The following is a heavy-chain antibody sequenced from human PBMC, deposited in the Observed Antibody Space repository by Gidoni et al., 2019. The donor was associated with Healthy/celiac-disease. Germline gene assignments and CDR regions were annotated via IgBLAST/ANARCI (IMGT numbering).Heavy chain of an antibody. Sequence: GKGLEWVSSISSSSSYIYYADSVKGRFTISRANAKNSLYLQMNSLRAEDTAVYDCAIISSSSDYWGQGTLVTVSS. CDR3: AIISSSSDY. D-gene: IGHD6-6*01. CDR2: ISSSSSYI. V-gene: IGHV3-21*01. J-gene: IGHJ4*02.